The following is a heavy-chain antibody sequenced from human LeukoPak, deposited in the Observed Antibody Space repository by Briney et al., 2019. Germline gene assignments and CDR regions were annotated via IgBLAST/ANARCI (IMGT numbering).Heavy chain of an antibody. V-gene: IGHV3-23*01. CDR3: AKRMGGYGSGSSDY. D-gene: IGHD3-10*01. CDR1: GFIFSSYA. Sequence: GGSLRLSCAASGFIFSSYAMSWVRQAPGKGLEWVSAISGSGGSTYYADSVKGRFTISRDNSKNTLYLQMNSLRAEDTAVYYCAKRMGGYGSGSSDYWGQGTLVTVSS. CDR2: ISGSGGST. J-gene: IGHJ4*02.